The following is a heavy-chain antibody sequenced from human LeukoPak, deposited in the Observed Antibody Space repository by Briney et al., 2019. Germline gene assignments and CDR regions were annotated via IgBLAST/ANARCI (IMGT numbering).Heavy chain of an antibody. CDR2: IYHSGST. CDR3: ARQYYDFWSGYYPIPEYYFDY. Sequence: PSETLSLTCAVSGYSISSGYYWGWIRQPPGKGLEWIGSIYHSGSTYYNPSLKSRDTISVDTSKNQFSLNLSSVTAADTAVYYCARQYYDFWSGYYPIPEYYFDYWGQGNLVTVSS. CDR1: GYSISSGYY. V-gene: IGHV4-38-2*01. J-gene: IGHJ4*02. D-gene: IGHD3-3*01.